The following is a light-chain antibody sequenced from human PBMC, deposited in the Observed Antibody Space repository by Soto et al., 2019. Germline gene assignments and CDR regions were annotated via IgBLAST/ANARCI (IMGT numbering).Light chain of an antibody. CDR3: SSYTSSSPRV. Sequence: QSALTQPASVSGSPGQSITISCTGTSSDVGGYNYVSWYQQHPGKAPKLMIYEVSNRPSGVSNRFSGYKSGNTASLTISGLQAEDEAAYYCSSYTSSSPRVFGGGTKLTVL. CDR1: SSDVGGYNY. CDR2: EVS. V-gene: IGLV2-14*01. J-gene: IGLJ3*02.